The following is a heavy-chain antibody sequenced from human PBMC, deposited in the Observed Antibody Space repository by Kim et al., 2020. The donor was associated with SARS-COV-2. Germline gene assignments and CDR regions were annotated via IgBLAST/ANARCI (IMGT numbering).Heavy chain of an antibody. Sequence: TYYADSVKGRFTISRDNSKNTLYLQMNSLRAEDTAVYYCAKEMATITVDYWGQGTLVTVSS. D-gene: IGHD5-12*01. CDR3: AKEMATITVDY. V-gene: IGHV3-23*01. J-gene: IGHJ4*02. CDR2: T.